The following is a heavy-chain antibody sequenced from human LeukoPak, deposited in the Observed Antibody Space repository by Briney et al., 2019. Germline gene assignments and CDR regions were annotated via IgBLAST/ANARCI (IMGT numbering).Heavy chain of an antibody. CDR2: IIPIFGTA. D-gene: IGHD3-3*01. CDR3: AREGVEGSDFWSGLIAHTYYFDY. CDR1: GGTFSSYA. Sequence: SVKVSCKASGGTFSSYAISWVGQAPGQGLEWMGGIIPIFGTANYAQKFQGRVTITADESTSTAYMELSSLRSEDTAVYYCAREGVEGSDFWSGLIAHTYYFDYWGQGTLVTVSS. V-gene: IGHV1-69*01. J-gene: IGHJ4*02.